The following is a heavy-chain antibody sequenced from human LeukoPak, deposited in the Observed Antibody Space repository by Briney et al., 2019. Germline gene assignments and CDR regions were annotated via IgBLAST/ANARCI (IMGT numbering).Heavy chain of an antibody. D-gene: IGHD3-10*01. J-gene: IGHJ6*02. CDR2: IYPGDSDT. V-gene: IGHV5-51*01. Sequence: GESLKISCKGSGYSFTSYWIGWVRQMPGKGLEWMGIIYPGDSDTRYRPSFQGQATISADKSISTAYLQWSSLKASYTAMYHCARQYGSGSYYTPGDVWGQGTTVTVSS. CDR3: ARQYGSGSYYTPGDV. CDR1: GYSFTSYW.